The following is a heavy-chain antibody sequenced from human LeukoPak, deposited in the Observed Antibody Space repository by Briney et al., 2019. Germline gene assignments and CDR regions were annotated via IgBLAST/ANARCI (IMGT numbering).Heavy chain of an antibody. CDR1: GFTFDDYA. D-gene: IGHD2-2*01. V-gene: IGHV3-9*01. J-gene: IGHJ4*02. CDR3: AKGGYCSRTSCYLVDY. Sequence: GGSLRLSYAASGFTFDDYAMHWVRQAPGKGLEWVSGISWNSGSIGYADSVKGRFTISRDNAKNSLYLQMNSLRAEDTALYYCAKGGYCSRTSCYLVDYWGQGTLVTVSS. CDR2: ISWNSGSI.